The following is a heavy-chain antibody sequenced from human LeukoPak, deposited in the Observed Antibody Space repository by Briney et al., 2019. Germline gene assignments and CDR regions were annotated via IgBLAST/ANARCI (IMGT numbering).Heavy chain of an antibody. CDR3: ANPYPGSTWYYLDY. J-gene: IGHJ4*02. D-gene: IGHD6-13*01. V-gene: IGHV3-30*18. Sequence: GGSLRLSCAASGFTFSSYGMHWVRQAPGKGLEWVAVISYDGSNKYYADSVKGRFTISRDNSKNTLYLQMNSLRAEDTAVYYCANPYPGSTWYYLDYWGQGTLVAVSS. CDR2: ISYDGSNK. CDR1: GFTFSSYG.